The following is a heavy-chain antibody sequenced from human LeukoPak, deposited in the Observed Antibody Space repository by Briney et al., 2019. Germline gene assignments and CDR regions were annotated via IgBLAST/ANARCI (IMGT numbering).Heavy chain of an antibody. J-gene: IGHJ4*02. V-gene: IGHV3-23*01. CDR1: GFTFDDYG. D-gene: IGHD6-19*01. CDR3: AKARSSGWYVYYDY. CDR2: ISGSGGST. Sequence: GGSLRLSCAASGFTFDDYGMSWVRQAPGKGLEWVSAISGSGGSTYYADSVKGRFTISRDNSKNTLYLQMNSLRAEDTAVYYCAKARSSGWYVYYDYWGQGTLVTVSS.